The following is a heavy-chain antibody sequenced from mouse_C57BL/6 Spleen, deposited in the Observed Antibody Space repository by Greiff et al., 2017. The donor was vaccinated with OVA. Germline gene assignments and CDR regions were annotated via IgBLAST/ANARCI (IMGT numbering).Heavy chain of an antibody. CDR1: GYSFTDYN. V-gene: IGHV1-39*01. CDR2: INPNYGTT. Sequence: EVQLKESGPELVKPGASVKISCKASGYSFTDYNMNWVKQSNGKSLEWIGVINPNYGTTSYNQKFKGKATLTVDQSSSTAYMQLNSLTSEDSAVYYCARTAFYSNYDYAMDYWGQGTSVTVSS. CDR3: ARTAFYSNYDYAMDY. J-gene: IGHJ4*01. D-gene: IGHD2-5*01.